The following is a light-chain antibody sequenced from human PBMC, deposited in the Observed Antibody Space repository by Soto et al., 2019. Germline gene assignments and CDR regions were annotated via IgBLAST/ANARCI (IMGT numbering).Light chain of an antibody. CDR2: GAS. CDR1: QSVSSSY. Sequence: DIVLSQSRRTLSLSPGERATLSCRASQSVSSSYLAWYQQKPGQAPRLLIYGASNRATGIPDRFSGSGSGTDFTLTISRLEPEDFAVYYCQQYGSSPPITFGGGTKVDI. CDR3: QQYGSSPPIT. V-gene: IGKV3-20*01. J-gene: IGKJ4*01.